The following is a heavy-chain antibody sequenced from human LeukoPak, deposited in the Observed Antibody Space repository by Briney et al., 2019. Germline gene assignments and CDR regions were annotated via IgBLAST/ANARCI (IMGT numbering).Heavy chain of an antibody. CDR3: AKDPGTYGSSPFDY. V-gene: IGHV3-30*02. J-gene: IGHJ4*02. CDR1: GFTFSDYG. Sequence: GGSLRLSCAASGFTFSDYGMHWVRQAPGKGLEWVAFIQYDGSNKYYADSVKGRFTISRDNSKNTLYLQMNSLRAEDTAVYYCAKDPGTYGSSPFDYWGQGTLVTVSS. CDR2: IQYDGSNK. D-gene: IGHD3-10*01.